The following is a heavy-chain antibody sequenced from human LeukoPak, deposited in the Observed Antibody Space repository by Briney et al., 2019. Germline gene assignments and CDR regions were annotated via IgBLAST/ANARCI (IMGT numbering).Heavy chain of an antibody. CDR2: ISGSGGSP. D-gene: IGHD6-19*01. Sequence: PGGSLRLSCAASGFTFRNYAMSWVRQAPGKGLAWVSAISGSGGSPYYAESVKGRFTISRDNSESTLFLQMNSLRAEDTAVYYCARDRGASGWTDYWGQGTLVTVSS. CDR3: ARDRGASGWTDY. V-gene: IGHV3-23*01. CDR1: GFTFRNYA. J-gene: IGHJ4*02.